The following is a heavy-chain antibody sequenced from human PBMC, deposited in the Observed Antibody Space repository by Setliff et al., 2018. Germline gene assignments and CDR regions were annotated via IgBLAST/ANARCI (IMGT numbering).Heavy chain of an antibody. CDR2: ITSGSSNI. D-gene: IGHD3-16*01. V-gene: IGHV3-21*01. CDR1: GLTFSTYS. CDR3: ARGGSPYYFDY. J-gene: IGHJ4*02. Sequence: GGSLRLSCAASGLTFSTYSMNWVRQAQGKGLEWVASITSGSSNIWYADSVKGRFTISRDNAKNSLYMQMNSLRAEDTAVYYCARGGSPYYFDYWGQGTLVTVSS.